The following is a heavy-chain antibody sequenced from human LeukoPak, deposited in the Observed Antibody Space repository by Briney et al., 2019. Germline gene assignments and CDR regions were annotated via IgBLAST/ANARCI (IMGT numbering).Heavy chain of an antibody. V-gene: IGHV3-20*01. Sequence: GGSLRLSCAASGFTFDDYGMSWVRQAPGKGVEGVSGINWNGGSTGYAASVKGRFTISRDNAKNSLYLQMNSLRAEDTALYHCARDPYYYDSSGSKGPFDYWGQGTLVTVSS. CDR1: GFTFDDYG. J-gene: IGHJ4*02. D-gene: IGHD3-22*01. CDR2: INWNGGST. CDR3: ARDPYYYDSSGSKGPFDY.